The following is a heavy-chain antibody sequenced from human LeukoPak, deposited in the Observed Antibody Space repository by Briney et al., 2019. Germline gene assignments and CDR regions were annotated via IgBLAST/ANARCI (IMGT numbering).Heavy chain of an antibody. Sequence: SETLSLTCIISGASISSSAYYWGWIRQPPGKGLEWIGTIYYSGNTYYNPSLKSRVTISVDTSKNQFSLKLSSVTAADTAVYHCARLAPVVVVAATRGIFDYWGQGTLVTVSS. V-gene: IGHV4-39*01. CDR1: GASISSSAYY. D-gene: IGHD2-15*01. J-gene: IGHJ4*02. CDR2: IYYSGNT. CDR3: ARLAPVVVVAATRGIFDY.